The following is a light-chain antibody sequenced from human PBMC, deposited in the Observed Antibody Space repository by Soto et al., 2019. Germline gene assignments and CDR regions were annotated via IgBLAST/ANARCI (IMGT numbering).Light chain of an antibody. CDR2: GAS. CDR3: QQYNSYPWT. J-gene: IGKJ1*01. Sequence: DIQMTQSPSTLSASVGDRVTITCRASQTISSRLAWYQQKPGKAPKLLISGASSLESGVPSRFSGSGFGTEFTLTISSLQPDDFATYYCQQYNSYPWTCGQGTKVEIK. CDR1: QTISSR. V-gene: IGKV1-5*03.